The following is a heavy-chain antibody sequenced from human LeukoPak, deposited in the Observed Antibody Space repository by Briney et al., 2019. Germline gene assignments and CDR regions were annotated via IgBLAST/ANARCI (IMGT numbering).Heavy chain of an antibody. CDR1: GIIFSNYW. CDR2: INRDGSST. V-gene: IGHV3-74*01. J-gene: IGHJ3*01. Sequence: GGSLRLSSAASGIIFSNYWMHWVRQAPGKGLVWVTRINRDGSSTSYADSVKGRFTISRDNAKNTLYLQMNSLRAEDTAVYYCARDHHRRLYDSQARDTFAFWGQGTMVTVSS. D-gene: IGHD3-22*01. CDR3: ARDHHRRLYDSQARDTFAF.